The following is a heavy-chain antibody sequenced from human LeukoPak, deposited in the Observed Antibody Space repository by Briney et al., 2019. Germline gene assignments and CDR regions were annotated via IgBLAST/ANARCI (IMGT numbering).Heavy chain of an antibody. D-gene: IGHD2-8*02. Sequence: SETLSLTCSVSGGSISNDDYYWSWIRQPPGKGLEWIGYILYSGTAYYHPSLKSRVIISVDTSKNEFSLELTSVTAADTAVYYCARFRRGIYYFDYWGQGTLVTVSS. J-gene: IGHJ4*02. V-gene: IGHV4-30-4*01. CDR3: ARFRRGIYYFDY. CDR2: ILYSGTA. CDR1: GGSISNDDYY.